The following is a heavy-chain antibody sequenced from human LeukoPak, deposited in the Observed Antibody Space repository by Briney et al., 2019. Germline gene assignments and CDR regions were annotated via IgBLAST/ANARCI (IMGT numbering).Heavy chain of an antibody. CDR2: MNPNSGNT. J-gene: IGHJ6*02. V-gene: IGHV1-8*01. CDR3: ARDKWLVEGGYYYYGMDV. D-gene: IGHD6-19*01. Sequence: GASVKVSCKASGYTFTSYDINWVRQATGQGLEWMGWMNPNSGNTGYAQKFQGRVTMTRNTSISTAYMELSSLRSDDTAVYYCARDKWLVEGGYYYYGMDVWGQGTTVTVSS. CDR1: GYTFTSYD.